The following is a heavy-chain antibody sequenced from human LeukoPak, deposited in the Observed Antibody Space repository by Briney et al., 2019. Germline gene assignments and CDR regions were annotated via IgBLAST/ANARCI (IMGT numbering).Heavy chain of an antibody. D-gene: IGHD1-1*01. CDR1: GYIFGTSS. Sequence: GASVKVSCKAFGYIFGTSSISWVRPAPGQRLEWMGWISPNNGKTQYAQGVQGRVTMTADTSRSTAYMELRSLRSDDTAVYYCTRVRDSNNWWGAFDIWGQGTMVTVS. V-gene: IGHV1-18*01. J-gene: IGHJ3*02. CDR2: ISPNNGKT. CDR3: TRVRDSNNWWGAFDI.